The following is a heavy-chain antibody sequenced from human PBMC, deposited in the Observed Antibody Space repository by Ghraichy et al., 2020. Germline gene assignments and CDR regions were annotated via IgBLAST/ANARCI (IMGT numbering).Heavy chain of an antibody. CDR2: INHSGST. CDR3: ARGQDYYDSSCYYYVKGRWFDP. D-gene: IGHD3-22*01. CDR1: GGSFSGYY. V-gene: IGHV4-34*01. J-gene: IGHJ5*02. Sequence: SETLSLTCAVYGGSFSGYYWSWIRQPPGKGLEWIGEINHSGSTNYNPSLKSRVTISVDTSKNQFSLKLSSVNAADTAVYYCARGQDYYDSSCYYYVKGRWFDPWGQGTLVTVSS.